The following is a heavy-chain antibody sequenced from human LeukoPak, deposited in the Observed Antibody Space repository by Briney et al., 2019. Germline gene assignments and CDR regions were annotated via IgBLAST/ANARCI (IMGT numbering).Heavy chain of an antibody. CDR1: GYTFTGYY. D-gene: IGHD2-21*01. J-gene: IGHJ3*02. V-gene: IGHV1-2*02. CDR2: INPNSGGT. Sequence: ASVKVSCKASGYTFTGYYMHWVRQAPGQGLEWMGWINPNSGGTNYAQKFQGRVTMTRDTSISTAYMELSRLRSDDTAVYCCASPTRAYCGGDCYSNDAFDIWGQGTMVTVSS. CDR3: ASPTRAYCGGDCYSNDAFDI.